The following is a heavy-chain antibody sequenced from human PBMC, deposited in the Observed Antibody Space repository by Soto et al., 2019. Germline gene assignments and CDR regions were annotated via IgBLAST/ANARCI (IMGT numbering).Heavy chain of an antibody. V-gene: IGHV1-2*02. CDR1: GYTFTGYY. D-gene: IGHD2-2*01. CDR3: ARGPSIVVVPAAPYNWFDH. J-gene: IGHJ5*02. CDR2: INPNSGGT. Sequence: ASVKVSCKASGYTFTGYYMHWVRQAPGQGLEWMGWINPNSGGTNYAQKFQGRVTMSRDTSISTAYMELSRLRSDDTAVYYCARGPSIVVVPAAPYNWFDHWGQGTLVTVSS.